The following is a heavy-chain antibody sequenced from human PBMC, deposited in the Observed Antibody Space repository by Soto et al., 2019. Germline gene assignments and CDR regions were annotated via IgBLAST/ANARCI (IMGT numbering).Heavy chain of an antibody. CDR1: GYTFTSYG. CDR2: IRAYNGNT. J-gene: IGHJ6*02. D-gene: IGHD3-10*01. CDR3: ARDLRFRGFYGMDV. Sequence: ASVKVSCKASGYTFTSYGISWVRQAPGQGLEWMGWIRAYNGNTNYAQKFQGRVTMTTDTSTSTAYMELRSLRSDDTAVYSCARDLRFRGFYGMDVWGQGTTVTVSS. V-gene: IGHV1-18*01.